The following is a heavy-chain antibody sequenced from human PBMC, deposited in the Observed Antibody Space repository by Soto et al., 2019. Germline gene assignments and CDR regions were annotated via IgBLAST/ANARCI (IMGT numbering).Heavy chain of an antibody. Sequence: GGSLRLSCAASGFTFSSYGMHWVRQAPGKGLEWVAVIWYDGSNKYYADSVKGRFTISRDNSKNTLYLQMNSLRAEDTAVYYCARGGWLLLISPYFDYWGQGTLVTVSS. CDR1: GFTFSSYG. D-gene: IGHD3-22*01. J-gene: IGHJ4*02. CDR2: IWYDGSNK. V-gene: IGHV3-33*01. CDR3: ARGGWLLLISPYFDY.